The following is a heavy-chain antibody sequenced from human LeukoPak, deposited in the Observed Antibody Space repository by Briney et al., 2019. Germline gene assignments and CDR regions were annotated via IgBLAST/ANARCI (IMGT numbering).Heavy chain of an antibody. D-gene: IGHD3-9*01. J-gene: IGHJ4*02. V-gene: IGHV1-2*02. CDR2: INPNSGGT. CDR1: GYTFTGYY. Sequence: GASVKVSCKASGYTFTGYYMHWVRQAPGQGLEWMGWINPNSGGTNYAQKFQGRVTMTTDTSTSTAYMELRSLRSDDTAVCYCARDTDILTGYYRGVDYWGQGTLVTVSS. CDR3: ARDTDILTGYYRGVDY.